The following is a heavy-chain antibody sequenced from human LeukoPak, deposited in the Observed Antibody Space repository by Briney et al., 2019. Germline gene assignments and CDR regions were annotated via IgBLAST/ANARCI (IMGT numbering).Heavy chain of an antibody. V-gene: IGHV3-23*01. Sequence: GGSLRLSCAASGLTFSNNDMSWVRQAPGKGLEWVSGISGSGDNTNYGDSVKGRFTISRDNAMNKLFLQMNSLRVEDTAIYYCARRGSYFGGFDYWGLGTLVSVPS. D-gene: IGHD1-26*01. CDR1: GLTFSNND. CDR2: ISGSGDNT. J-gene: IGHJ4*02. CDR3: ARRGSYFGGFDY.